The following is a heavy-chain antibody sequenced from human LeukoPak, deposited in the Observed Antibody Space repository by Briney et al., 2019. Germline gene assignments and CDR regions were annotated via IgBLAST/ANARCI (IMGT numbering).Heavy chain of an antibody. Sequence: SETLSLTCTVSGASISNDYWNWIRQSPEKGLEWIGYVSSRGATNYNPSLRSRVTISGDTSKNQFSLRLTSVIAADTAMYFCARDEGNYYGMAFDFWGQGILVTVSS. CDR2: VSSRGAT. V-gene: IGHV4-59*01. CDR3: ARDEGNYYGMAFDF. D-gene: IGHD3-10*01. CDR1: GASISNDY. J-gene: IGHJ4*02.